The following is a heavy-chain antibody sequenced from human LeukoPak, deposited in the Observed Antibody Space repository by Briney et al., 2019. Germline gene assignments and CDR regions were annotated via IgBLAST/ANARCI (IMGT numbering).Heavy chain of an antibody. D-gene: IGHD6-6*01. J-gene: IGHJ4*02. CDR3: ARTLWTSSSSR. CDR1: GGSVSSTSHH. V-gene: IGHV4-39*01. Sequence: SETLSLTCTVSGGSVSSTSHHWDCIRQPPGQGLEWIGSIFYSGSTYYSPSLKSRVTISVDTSKNQFSLNLSSVTAADTAVYYCARTLWTSSSSRWGQGTLVTVSS. CDR2: IFYSGST.